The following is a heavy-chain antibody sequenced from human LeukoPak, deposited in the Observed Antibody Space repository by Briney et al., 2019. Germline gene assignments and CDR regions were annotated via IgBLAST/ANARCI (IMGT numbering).Heavy chain of an antibody. V-gene: IGHV3-74*01. CDR1: GFTFSAYW. J-gene: IGHJ3*02. CDR3: ARVLLRAAGGFDDAFDI. D-gene: IGHD6-13*01. CDR2: VNSDGSTT. Sequence: PGGSLRLSCAASGFTFSAYWMHWVRQVPGKGLVWVSRVNSDGSTTNYADSVKGRFTISRDNAKNTLYLQMNSLRAEETAVYYCARVLLRAAGGFDDAFDIWGQGTMVTVSS.